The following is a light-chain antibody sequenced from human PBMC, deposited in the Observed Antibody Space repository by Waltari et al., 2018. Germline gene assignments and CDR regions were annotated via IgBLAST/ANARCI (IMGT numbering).Light chain of an antibody. Sequence: DIQMTQSPSSLSASVGTGVSITCRASESITNSLNWYQQKPGKAPKLLIHTASSLQSGVPSRFRGRGSGTEFTLTISGLQPGDVATYYCQQSYTVAFTFGPGTKLEI. CDR1: ESITNS. J-gene: IGKJ2*01. V-gene: IGKV1-39*01. CDR2: TAS. CDR3: QQSYTVAFT.